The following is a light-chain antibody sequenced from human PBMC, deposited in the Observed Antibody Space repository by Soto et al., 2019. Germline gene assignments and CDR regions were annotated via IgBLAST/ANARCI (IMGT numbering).Light chain of an antibody. CDR1: QSVNSY. CDR3: QHYANWPLT. CDR2: GAS. J-gene: IGKJ4*01. Sequence: EIVMTQSPATLSVSPGERATLSCRASQSVNSYLAWYQQEPGQPPRLLIYGASTRATGIPARFSGSGSGTGFTRTDSSLQSEDFAGYYCQHYANWPLTFGGGTKVVIK. V-gene: IGKV3-15*01.